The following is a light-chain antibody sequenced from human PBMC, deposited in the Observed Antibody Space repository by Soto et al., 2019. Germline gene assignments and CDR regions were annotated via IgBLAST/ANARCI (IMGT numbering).Light chain of an antibody. V-gene: IGLV2-14*01. J-gene: IGLJ1*01. CDR3: SSYTRSSTPR. CDR1: SSDVGGYNY. CDR2: DVS. Sequence: QSVLTQPASVSGSPGQSITISCTGTSSDVGGYNYVSWYQQHPGKAPKLMIYDVSNRPSGVSNRFSGSKSGNTASLTISGLQAEDEADYYCSSYTRSSTPRFGTGTKVTVL.